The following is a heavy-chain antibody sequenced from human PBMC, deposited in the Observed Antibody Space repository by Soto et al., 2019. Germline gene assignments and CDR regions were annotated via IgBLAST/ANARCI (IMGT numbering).Heavy chain of an antibody. CDR3: ARVRRRSGYYYGY. Sequence: ASVKVSCKASGYTFTSYYMHWVRQAPGQGLEWVGIINPSGGSTSYAQKFQGRVTMTRDTSTSTVYMELRSLRSEDTGVYYYARVRRRSGYYYGYWGQGTPVTVSS. CDR2: INPSGGST. V-gene: IGHV1-46*01. D-gene: IGHD3-3*01. CDR1: GYTFTSYY. J-gene: IGHJ4*02.